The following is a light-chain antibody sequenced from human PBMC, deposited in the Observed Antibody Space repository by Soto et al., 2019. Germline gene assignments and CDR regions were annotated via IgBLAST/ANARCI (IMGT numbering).Light chain of an antibody. Sequence: DIPLTQSPSTLSASLGDRVTITCRASQSISGWLAWYQQKPGKAPKLLIYDASSLESGVPSRFSGSGSGTEFTLSISSLQPDDFATYYCQQYNGYSVFGQGTKVDIK. CDR1: QSISGW. CDR2: DAS. CDR3: QQYNGYSV. V-gene: IGKV1-5*01. J-gene: IGKJ1*01.